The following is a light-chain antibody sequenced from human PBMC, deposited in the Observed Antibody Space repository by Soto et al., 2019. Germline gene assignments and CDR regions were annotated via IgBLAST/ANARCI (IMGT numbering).Light chain of an antibody. J-gene: IGLJ2*01. V-gene: IGLV1-44*01. CDR1: SSNIGSNT. CDR3: AAWDDSLNGVV. CDR2: TNN. Sequence: QSVLTQPPSASGTPGQRATISCFGSSSNIGSNTVNWYQQLPGTAAKLLVHTNNHRPSGVPDRVSGSKSGTSASLAISGLQSEDEADYYCAAWDDSLNGVVFGGGTKLTVL.